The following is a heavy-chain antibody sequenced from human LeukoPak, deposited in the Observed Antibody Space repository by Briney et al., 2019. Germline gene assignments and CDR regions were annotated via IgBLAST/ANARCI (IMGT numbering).Heavy chain of an antibody. CDR3: ASTFYYYDVSGYYYEYFQY. CDR2: IYYTGST. V-gene: IGHV4-39*07. CDR1: GGSISGSGYY. Sequence: PSETLSLTCTVSGGSISGSGYYWVWIRQPPRKGLEWIATIYYTGSTYYNPSLKSRVTISVDTSKNQFSLKLSSVTAADTAVYYCASTFYYYDVSGYYYEYFQYWGQGTQVTVSS. D-gene: IGHD3-22*01. J-gene: IGHJ1*01.